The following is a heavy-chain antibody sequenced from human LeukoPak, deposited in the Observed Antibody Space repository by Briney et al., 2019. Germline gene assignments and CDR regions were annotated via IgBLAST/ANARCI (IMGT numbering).Heavy chain of an antibody. CDR1: GYTFTTYY. J-gene: IGHJ4*02. CDR2: INPTGGYT. CDR3: ARAGNSGLNPGY. Sequence: RASVKVSCKASGYTFTTYYMHWVRQSPGQGLEWMGIINPTGGYTTYAQKFQGRVTMTRDMSASTVYMELSSLRSEDTAVYYCARAGNSGLNPGYWGQGTLVTVSS. D-gene: IGHD6-19*01. V-gene: IGHV1-46*01.